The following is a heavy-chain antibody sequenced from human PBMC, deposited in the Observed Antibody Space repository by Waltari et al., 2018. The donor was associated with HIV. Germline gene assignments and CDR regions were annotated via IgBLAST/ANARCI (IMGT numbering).Heavy chain of an antibody. CDR1: GGSFSGSY. D-gene: IGHD2-2*01. CDR3: ARARLVSRGQYCSTTSCLPHYYYYYGMDV. J-gene: IGHJ6*02. V-gene: IGHV4-34*01. Sequence: QVQLRQWGAGLLKPSETLSLTCAVYGGSFSGSYWSWIRQPPGKGLEWIGEINHSGNTNYNPALKGRVTISVDPSKNQFSLKLTSVTAADTAVFYCARARLVSRGQYCSTTSCLPHYYYYYGMDVWGQGTTVTVSS. CDR2: INHSGNT.